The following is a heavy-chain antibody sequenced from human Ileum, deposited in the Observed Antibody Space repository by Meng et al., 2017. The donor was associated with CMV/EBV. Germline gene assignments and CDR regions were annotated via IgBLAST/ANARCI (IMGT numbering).Heavy chain of an antibody. Sequence: QVQRVQSGAEVKKPGAYLKVSGKASGYTFTTYGITWVRQAPGQGLEWMGWISAYNGHTTYGHRFQDRVTITTDTSTSTAYMELRSLRSDDTAVYYCARETRRNWFDPWGQGTLVTVSS. CDR1: GYTFTTYG. CDR2: ISAYNGHT. J-gene: IGHJ5*02. V-gene: IGHV1-18*01. CDR3: ARETRRNWFDP. D-gene: IGHD6-25*01.